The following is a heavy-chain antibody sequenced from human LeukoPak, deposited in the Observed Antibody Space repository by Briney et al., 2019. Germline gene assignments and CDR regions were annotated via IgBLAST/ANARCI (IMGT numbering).Heavy chain of an antibody. CDR3: ARGSDYDFWSGYYTGMDGYFDY. D-gene: IGHD3-3*01. Sequence: ASLNVSCTASGYTFTSYYMHWVRQAPGQGLEWMGLINPSGGSTNYAQKFQGRVTMTRDMSTSTVYMELSSLRSEDTAVYYCARGSDYDFWSGYYTGMDGYFDYWGQGTLVTVSS. CDR1: GYTFTSYY. V-gene: IGHV1-46*01. CDR2: INPSGGST. J-gene: IGHJ4*02.